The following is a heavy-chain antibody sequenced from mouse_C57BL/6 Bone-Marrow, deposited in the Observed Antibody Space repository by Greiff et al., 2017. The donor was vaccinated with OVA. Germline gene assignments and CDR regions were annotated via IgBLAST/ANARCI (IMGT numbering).Heavy chain of an antibody. J-gene: IGHJ3*01. Sequence: DVMLVESGGGLVKPGGSLKLSCAASGFTFSDYGMHWVRQAPEKGLEWVAYISSGSSTIYYADTVKGRFTISRDNAKNTLFLQMTSLRSEDTAMYYCARPEGSSPAWFAYWGQGTLVTVSA. CDR3: ARPEGSSPAWFAY. CDR2: ISSGSSTI. CDR1: GFTFSDYG. D-gene: IGHD1-1*01. V-gene: IGHV5-17*01.